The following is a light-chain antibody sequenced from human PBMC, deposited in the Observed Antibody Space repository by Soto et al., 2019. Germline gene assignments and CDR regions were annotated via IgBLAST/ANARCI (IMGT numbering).Light chain of an antibody. CDR1: SSDVGGYNY. Sequence: QSALTQPPSASGSPGQSVTISCTGTSSDVGGYNYVSWYQQHPGKAPKLMIYEVSKRPSGVPDRFSGSKSGNTASLTVSGLKAEDEADYYFSSYAGSNNLVFGGGTKLTVL. CDR3: SSYAGSNNLV. V-gene: IGLV2-8*01. J-gene: IGLJ2*01. CDR2: EVS.